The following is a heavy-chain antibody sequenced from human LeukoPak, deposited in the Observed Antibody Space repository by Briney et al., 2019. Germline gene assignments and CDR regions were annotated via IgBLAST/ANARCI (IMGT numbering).Heavy chain of an antibody. CDR1: GVSVSGSPYY. D-gene: IGHD3-9*01. CDR3: ARVIRYFDWYNWFDP. Sequence: PSETLSLTCTVSGVSVSGSPYYWSWIRQPAGKGLEWIGRIYTSGSTNYNPSLKSRVTISVDTSKNQFSLKLSSVTAADTAVYYCARVIRYFDWYNWFDPWGQGTLVTVSS. V-gene: IGHV4-61*02. CDR2: IYTSGST. J-gene: IGHJ5*02.